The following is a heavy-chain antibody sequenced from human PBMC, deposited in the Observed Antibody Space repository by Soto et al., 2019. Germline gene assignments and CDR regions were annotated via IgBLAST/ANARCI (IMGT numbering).Heavy chain of an antibody. J-gene: IGHJ4*02. V-gene: IGHV2-5*02. D-gene: IGHD4-17*01. CDR3: ERADYGDIVFEY. Sequence: QITLKESGPTLVKPTQTLTLTCTFSGFSLSTSGVGVGWIRQPPGKALEWLALIYWDYDKRYSPSLKSRLTIPKDTYKNHVVLTMTNMDPVDTATYYCERADYGDIVFEYWGQGTLVTVSS. CDR2: IYWDYDK. CDR1: GFSLSTSGVG.